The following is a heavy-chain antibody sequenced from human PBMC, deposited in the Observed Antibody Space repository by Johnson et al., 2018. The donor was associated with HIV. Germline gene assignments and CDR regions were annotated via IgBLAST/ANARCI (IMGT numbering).Heavy chain of an antibody. J-gene: IGHJ3*01. CDR1: GFTFSSYG. D-gene: IGHD3-16*01. CDR2: VTGTGGDT. V-gene: IGHV3-23*04. Sequence: MLLVESGGGLVQPGGSLRLSCAASGFTFSSYGMSWVRQAPGKGLEWVSGVTGTGGDTYYAESVKGRFTISRDNSENTLYLQMNKLRAEDPAVYFFASQVRGLRLGVDAFDFWSQGTMVTVSS. CDR3: ASQVRGLRLGVDAFDF.